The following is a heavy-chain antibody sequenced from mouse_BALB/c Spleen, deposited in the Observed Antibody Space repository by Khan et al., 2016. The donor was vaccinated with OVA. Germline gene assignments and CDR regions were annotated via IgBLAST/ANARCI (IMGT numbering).Heavy chain of an antibody. V-gene: IGHV9-3-1*01. Sequence: QIQLVQSGPELKKPGETVQISCKASGFTFTKYGMNWVKQAPGKGLKWMGWINTYTGEPTFADAFKGRFALSLETSASTAYLQINSLKNEDTATYCCARVGYNGTMDCWGQGTSGTVSS. CDR3: ARVGYNGTMDC. J-gene: IGHJ4*01. CDR2: INTYTGEP. CDR1: GFTFTKYG. D-gene: IGHD2-14*01.